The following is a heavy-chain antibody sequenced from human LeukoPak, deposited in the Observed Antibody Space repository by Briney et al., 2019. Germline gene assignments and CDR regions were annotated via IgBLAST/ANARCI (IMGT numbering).Heavy chain of an antibody. CDR1: GFTFSNYW. V-gene: IGHV3-74*01. CDR2: INTDGSRI. D-gene: IGHD3-22*01. J-gene: IGHJ5*02. Sequence: GGSLRLSCAASGFTFSNYWMHWVRHAPGKGLVWVSRINTDGSRITYADSVKGRFTISRDNAMNTVYLQMNSLRAEDTAVYYCARVLSGSWDWFDPWGQGTLVTVSS. CDR3: ARVLSGSWDWFDP.